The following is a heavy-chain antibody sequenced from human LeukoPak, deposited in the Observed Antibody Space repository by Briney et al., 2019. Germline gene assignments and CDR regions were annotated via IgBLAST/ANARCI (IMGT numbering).Heavy chain of an antibody. CDR1: GFTFSTYW. CDR2: IKQDGSEK. Sequence: VGSLRLSCAASGFTFSTYWMSWVRQAPGKGLEWVANIKQDGSEKYYLDSVKGRFTISRDNAKNSLYLQMNSLRAEDTAVYFCTREAAAGIDYWGQGTLVIVSS. V-gene: IGHV3-7*01. CDR3: TREAAAGIDY. J-gene: IGHJ4*02. D-gene: IGHD6-13*01.